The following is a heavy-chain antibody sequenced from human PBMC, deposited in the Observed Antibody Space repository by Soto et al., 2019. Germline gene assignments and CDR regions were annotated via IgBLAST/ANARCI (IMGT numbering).Heavy chain of an antibody. V-gene: IGHV4-39*01. Sequence: SETLSLTCTVSGGSISSSSYYWGWIRQPPGKGLEWIGSIYYSGSTYYNPSLKSRVTISVDTSKNQFSLKLSSVTAADTAVYYCASLPRGGVDYYYGMDVWGQGTTVTVSS. CDR1: GGSISSSSYY. J-gene: IGHJ6*02. CDR2: IYYSGST. CDR3: ASLPRGGVDYYYGMDV. D-gene: IGHD2-8*02.